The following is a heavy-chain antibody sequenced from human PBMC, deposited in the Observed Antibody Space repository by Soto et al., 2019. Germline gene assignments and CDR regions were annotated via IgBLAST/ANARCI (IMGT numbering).Heavy chain of an antibody. Sequence: GSLRLSCAASGFTFSSYSMNWVRQAPGKGLEWVSYISSSSSTIYYADSVKGRFTISRDNAKNSLYLQMNSLRDEDTAVYYCARDIHSGWYSGMDVWGQGTTVTVSS. CDR2: ISSSSSTI. J-gene: IGHJ6*02. CDR3: ARDIHSGWYSGMDV. D-gene: IGHD6-19*01. CDR1: GFTFSSYS. V-gene: IGHV3-48*02.